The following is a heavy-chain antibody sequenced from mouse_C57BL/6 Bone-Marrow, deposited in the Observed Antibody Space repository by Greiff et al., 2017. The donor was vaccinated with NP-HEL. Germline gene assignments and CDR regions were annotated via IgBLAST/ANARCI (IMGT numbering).Heavy chain of an antibody. V-gene: IGHV1-22*01. J-gene: IGHJ2*01. Sequence: EVMLVESGPELVKPGASVKMSCKASGYTFTDYNMHWVKQSHGKSLEWIGYINPNNGGTSYNQKFKGKATLTVNKSSSTAYMELRSLTSEDSAVYYCARFYYGRGFDYWGQGTTLTVSS. CDR2: INPNNGGT. CDR3: ARFYYGRGFDY. CDR1: GYTFTDYN. D-gene: IGHD1-1*01.